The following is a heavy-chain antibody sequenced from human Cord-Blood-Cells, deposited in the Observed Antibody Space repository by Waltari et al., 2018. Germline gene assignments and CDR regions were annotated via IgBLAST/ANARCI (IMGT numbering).Heavy chain of an antibody. CDR2: IIPIFGTA. D-gene: IGHD6-13*01. CDR1: GGTFSSYA. Sequence: SSVKVPCKASGGTFSSYAISWVRQAPGQGLEWMGGIIPIFGTANYAQKFQRRVTITADESTSTAYMELSSLRSEDTAVYYCARSIAAAGNWYVDLWGRGTLVTVSS. CDR3: ARSIAAAGNWYVDL. J-gene: IGHJ2*01. V-gene: IGHV1-69*01.